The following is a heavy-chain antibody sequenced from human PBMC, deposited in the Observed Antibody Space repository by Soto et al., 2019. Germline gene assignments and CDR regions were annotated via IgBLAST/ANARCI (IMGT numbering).Heavy chain of an antibody. D-gene: IGHD3-22*01. CDR1: GGSISSSSYY. CDR2: IYYSGSP. J-gene: IGHJ4*02. V-gene: IGHV4-39*01. Sequence: ALETLSLTCTVSGGSISSSSYYWGWIRQPPGKGLEWIASIYYSGSPYYNPSLKSRVTMSVDTSKNQFSLNLNSVTAADTAVYQCARLLYDSRGYYYFDYWGQGTLVTVSS. CDR3: ARLLYDSRGYYYFDY.